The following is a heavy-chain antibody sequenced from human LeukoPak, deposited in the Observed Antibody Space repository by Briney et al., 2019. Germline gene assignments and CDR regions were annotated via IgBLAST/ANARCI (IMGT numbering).Heavy chain of an antibody. V-gene: IGHV4-4*07. J-gene: IGHJ4*02. Sequence: SETLSLTCTVSGGSISRFYWSWVRQPAGKGLEWIGRVYTSGNTNYNPSLKSRVTISVDMSKNQFSLKLSSVTAADTALYYCARGRDYDYSGYYLDYWGQGTLVTVSS. CDR2: VYTSGNT. D-gene: IGHD3-22*01. CDR1: GGSISRFY. CDR3: ARGRDYDYSGYYLDY.